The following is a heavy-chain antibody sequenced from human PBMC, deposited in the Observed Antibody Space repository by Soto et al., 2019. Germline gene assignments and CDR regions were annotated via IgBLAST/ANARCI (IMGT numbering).Heavy chain of an antibody. CDR3: ARELVGPDY. CDR1: GFTFSSYS. Sequence: EVQLVESGGGLVQPGGSLRLSCAASGFTFSSYSMNWVRQAPGKGLEWVSYISSSSSTIYYADSVKGRFTISRDNAKNSLYLQMNSLRDKDTAVYYCARELVGPDYWGQGTLVTVSS. J-gene: IGHJ4*02. CDR2: ISSSSSTI. V-gene: IGHV3-48*02. D-gene: IGHD6-6*01.